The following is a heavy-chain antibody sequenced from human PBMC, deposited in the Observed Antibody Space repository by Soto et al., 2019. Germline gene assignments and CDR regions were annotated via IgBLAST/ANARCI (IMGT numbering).Heavy chain of an antibody. D-gene: IGHD3-3*01. CDR2: IGTAGDT. Sequence: EVQLVESGGGLVQPGGSLRLSCAASGFTFSSYDMHWVHQATGKGLEWVSAIGTAGDTYYPGSVKGRFTISRENAKNSLYLQMNSLRAGDTAVYYCARRSEGGGFDYWGQGTLVTVSS. CDR1: GFTFSSYD. J-gene: IGHJ4*02. CDR3: ARRSEGGGFDY. V-gene: IGHV3-13*01.